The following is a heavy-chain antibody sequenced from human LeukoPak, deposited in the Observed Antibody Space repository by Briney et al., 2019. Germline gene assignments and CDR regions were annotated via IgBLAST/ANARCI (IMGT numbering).Heavy chain of an antibody. J-gene: IGHJ4*02. CDR1: GGSISSGDYY. CDR2: IYYSGST. V-gene: IGHV4-30-4*01. Sequence: SETLSLTCTVSGGSISSGDYYWSWIRQPPGKGLEWIGYIYYSGSTYYNPSLKSRVTISVDTSKNQFSLKLSSVTAADTAVYYCARVDYDFSSGFNYWGQGTLVTVSS. D-gene: IGHD3-3*01. CDR3: ARVDYDFSSGFNY.